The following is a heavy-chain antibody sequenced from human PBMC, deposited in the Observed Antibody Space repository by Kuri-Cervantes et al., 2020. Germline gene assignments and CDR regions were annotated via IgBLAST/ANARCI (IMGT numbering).Heavy chain of an antibody. J-gene: IGHJ6*03. CDR3: AREAIVVVVAATRGYYYYMDV. D-gene: IGHD2-15*01. CDR2: INHSGST. CDR1: GGSFSGYY. V-gene: IGHV4-34*01. Sequence: SETLSLTCAVYGGSFSGYYWSWIRQPPGKGLEWIGEINHSGSTNYNPSLKSRVTISVDTSKNQFSLKLSSVTAADTAVYYCAREAIVVVVAATRGYYYYMDVWGKGTTVTVSS.